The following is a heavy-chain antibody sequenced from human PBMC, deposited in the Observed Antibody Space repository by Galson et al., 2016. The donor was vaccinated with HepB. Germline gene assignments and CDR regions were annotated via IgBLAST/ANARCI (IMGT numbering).Heavy chain of an antibody. Sequence: SLRLSCAASGFTVSSNCMSWVRQAPGKGLEWVSLICDGGSAYYTDSVKARFTISRDNSKNTLYLPMNHLRPEDTAVYFCARDPPGVPDFALDVWGQGTTVTVSS. D-gene: IGHD3-10*01. J-gene: IGHJ6*02. CDR1: GFTVSSNC. CDR2: ICDGGSA. CDR3: ARDPPGVPDFALDV. V-gene: IGHV3-66*01.